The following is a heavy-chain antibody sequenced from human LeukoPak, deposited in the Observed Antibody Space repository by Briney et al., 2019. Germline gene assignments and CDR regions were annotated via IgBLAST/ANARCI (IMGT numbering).Heavy chain of an antibody. Sequence: GGSLRLSCAASEFTFSNYWMDWVRQAPGKGLEWVANIQQGGSEKYYVDSVKGRFIISRDDAKNSLFLQMNSLRAEDTAVYYCAREIAQQLDSWGQGTLVTVSS. D-gene: IGHD6-13*01. CDR3: AREIAQQLDS. CDR2: IQQGGSEK. V-gene: IGHV3-7*01. J-gene: IGHJ5*01. CDR1: EFTFSNYW.